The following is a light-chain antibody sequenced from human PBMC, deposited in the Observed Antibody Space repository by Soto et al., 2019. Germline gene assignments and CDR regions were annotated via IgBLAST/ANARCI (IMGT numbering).Light chain of an antibody. CDR3: SSFTSSTSYV. CDR2: DVS. J-gene: IGLJ1*01. Sequence: QSVLTQPPSASGSPGQSVTISCTGTSSDVGAYNYVSWYQQLPGKAPKLIIHDVSKRPSGVSDRFSGSKSGNTASLTISGLQAEDEADYYCSSFTSSTSYVFGTGTKVTVL. V-gene: IGLV2-8*01. CDR1: SSDVGAYNY.